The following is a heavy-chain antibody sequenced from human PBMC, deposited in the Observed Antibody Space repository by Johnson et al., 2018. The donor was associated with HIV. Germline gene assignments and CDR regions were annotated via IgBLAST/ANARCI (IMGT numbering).Heavy chain of an antibody. Sequence: VQLMESGGGLVQPGGSLRLSCAVSGFTVMSNYMSWVRLSPGKGLEWVSLIYSDGSTYYADSVKGRFTISRDNSRNTLYLQMNSLRAEDTAVYYCATDMRGYGGDGAFDIWGQGTMVTVSS. J-gene: IGHJ3*02. D-gene: IGHD5-12*01. CDR3: ATDMRGYGGDGAFDI. CDR1: GFTVMSNY. CDR2: IYSDGST. V-gene: IGHV3-66*01.